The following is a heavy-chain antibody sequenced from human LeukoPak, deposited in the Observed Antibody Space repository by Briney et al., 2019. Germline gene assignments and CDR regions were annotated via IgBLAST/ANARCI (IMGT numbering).Heavy chain of an antibody. CDR1: GYSFTTYW. V-gene: IGHV5-51*01. CDR3: ASGYGSGSYFSPFDY. J-gene: IGHJ4*02. CDR2: IYPGDSDT. D-gene: IGHD3-10*01. Sequence: GESLKISCKGFGYSFTTYWIAWVRQMPGKGLEWMGIIYPGDSDTRYSPSFQGQVTISADKSISTAYLQWSSLKASDTAMYYCASGYGSGSYFSPFDYWGQGTLVTVSS.